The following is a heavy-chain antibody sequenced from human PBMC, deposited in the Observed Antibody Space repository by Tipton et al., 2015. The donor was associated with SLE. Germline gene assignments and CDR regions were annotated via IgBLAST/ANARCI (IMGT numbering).Heavy chain of an antibody. J-gene: IGHJ4*02. V-gene: IGHV4-39*07. D-gene: IGHD1-20*01. CDR3: AVGPANWMSFDY. Sequence: TLSLTCTVSGGSISSSSYYWGWIRQPPGKGLEWIGSIYYSGSTYYNPSLKSRVTISVDTSKNQFSLKLSSVTAAGTAVYYCAVGPANWMSFDYWGQGTLVTVSS. CDR1: GGSISSSSYY. CDR2: IYYSGST.